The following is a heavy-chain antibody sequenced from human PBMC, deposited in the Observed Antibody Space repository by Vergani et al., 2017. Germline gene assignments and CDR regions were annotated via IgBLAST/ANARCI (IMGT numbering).Heavy chain of an antibody. D-gene: IGHD3-10*01. Sequence: EVQLVESGGGLVQPGGSLRLSCAASGFTFSSYWMSWVRQAPGKGLEWVANIKQDGREKYYVDSVKGRFTISRDNAKNSLYLQRNSLRAEDTALYYCAKSDLGSGSYYYPYYYYGMDVWGQGTTVTVSS. CDR3: AKSDLGSGSYYYPYYYYGMDV. J-gene: IGHJ6*02. CDR2: IKQDGREK. CDR1: GFTFSSYW. V-gene: IGHV3-7*03.